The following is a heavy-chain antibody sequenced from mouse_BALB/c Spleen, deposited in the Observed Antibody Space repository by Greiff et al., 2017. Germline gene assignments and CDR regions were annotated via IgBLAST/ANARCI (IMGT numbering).Heavy chain of an antibody. CDR3: ARVEIYDGYYGYYFDY. CDR2: ISYSGST. J-gene: IGHJ2*01. V-gene: IGHV3-2*02. CDR1: GYSITSDYA. D-gene: IGHD2-3*01. Sequence: EVQLQESGPGLVKPSQSLSLTCTVTGYSITSDYAWNWIRQFPGNKLEWMGYISYSGSTSYNPSLKSRISITRDTSKNQFFLQLNSVTTEDTATYYCARVEIYDGYYGYYFDYWGQGTTLTVSS.